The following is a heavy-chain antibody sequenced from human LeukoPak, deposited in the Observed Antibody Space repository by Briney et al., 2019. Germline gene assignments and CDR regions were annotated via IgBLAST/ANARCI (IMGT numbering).Heavy chain of an antibody. CDR1: GYTLTELS. CDR3: ATPTAGPYYYYGMDV. CDR2: FDPEDGET. V-gene: IGHV1-24*01. J-gene: IGHJ6*02. Sequence: GASVKVSCKVSGYTLTELSMHWVRQAPGKGLERVGGFDPEDGETIYAQKFQGRVTMTEDTSTDTAYMELSSLRYENTAVYYCATPTAGPYYYYGMDVWGQGTTVTVSS.